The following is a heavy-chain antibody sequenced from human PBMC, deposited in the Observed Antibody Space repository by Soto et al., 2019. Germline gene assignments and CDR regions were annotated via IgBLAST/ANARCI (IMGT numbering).Heavy chain of an antibody. CDR2: IKQDGSDK. Sequence: PGGSLRLSCEGSGFTFSGYWMSWVRQAPGKGLEWVATIKQDGSDKNCVDSVKGRFTISRDNAKNSLYLQMNSLRAEDTAVYYFARVLPYYFDYWGQGTVVTVSS. V-gene: IGHV3-7*01. CDR1: GFTFSGYW. J-gene: IGHJ4*02. CDR3: ARVLPYYFDY.